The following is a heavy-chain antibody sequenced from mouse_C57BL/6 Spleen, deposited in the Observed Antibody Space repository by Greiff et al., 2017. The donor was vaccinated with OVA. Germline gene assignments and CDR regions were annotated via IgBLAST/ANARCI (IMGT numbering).Heavy chain of an antibody. CDR1: GFTFSSYA. D-gene: IGHD2-4*01. Sequence: EVQLVESGAGLVKPGGSLKLPCAASGFTFSSYAMSWVRQTPEKRLEWVAYISSGGDYIYYADTVKGRFTISRDNARNTLYLQMSSLKSEDTAMYYCTRGYDYDAFDVWGTGTTVTVSS. CDR3: TRGYDYDAFDV. J-gene: IGHJ1*03. CDR2: ISSGGDYI. V-gene: IGHV5-9-1*02.